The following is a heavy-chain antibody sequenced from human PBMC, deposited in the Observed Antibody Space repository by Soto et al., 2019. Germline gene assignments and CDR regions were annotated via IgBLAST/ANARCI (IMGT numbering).Heavy chain of an antibody. J-gene: IGHJ4*02. CDR1: GGSFSGYY. V-gene: IGHV4-34*01. Sequence: QVQLQQWGAGLLKPSETLSLTCAVYGGSFSGYYWSWIRQPPGMGLEWIGEINHSGSTNYNPSLKSRVTISVDTSKNQFSLKLSSVTAADTAVYYCAERGCSGGSCPSDYWGQGTLVTVSS. CDR2: INHSGST. CDR3: AERGCSGGSCPSDY. D-gene: IGHD2-15*01.